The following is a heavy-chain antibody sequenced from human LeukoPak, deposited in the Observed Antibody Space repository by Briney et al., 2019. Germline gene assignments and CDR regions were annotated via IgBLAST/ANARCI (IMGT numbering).Heavy chain of an antibody. CDR3: AKDGGWELGFGNDAFDI. CDR1: GFTFSSYA. D-gene: IGHD1-26*01. Sequence: GGSLRLSCAASGFTFSSYAMSWVRQAPGKGLEWVSAISGSGGSTYYADSVKGRFTISRDNSKNTLYLQMNSLRAEDTAVYYCAKDGGWELGFGNDAFDIWGQGTMVTVSS. J-gene: IGHJ3*02. V-gene: IGHV3-23*01. CDR2: ISGSGGST.